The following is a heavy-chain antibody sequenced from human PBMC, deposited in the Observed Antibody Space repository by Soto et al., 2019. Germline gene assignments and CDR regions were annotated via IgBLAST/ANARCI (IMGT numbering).Heavy chain of an antibody. D-gene: IGHD3-10*01. J-gene: IGHJ4*02. Sequence: DVYLLESGGTLVQPGGSLRLSCAASGFDFSSYAMTWVRQAPGKGLKWVSGITYTGDTTYYADSVKGRFTISRDNYRNTLYLQMNSLRADDTAMYFCAKDWPGTSSGTSDYWGQGTLVTVSS. V-gene: IGHV3-23*01. CDR1: GFDFSSYA. CDR3: AKDWPGTSSGTSDY. CDR2: ITYTGDTT.